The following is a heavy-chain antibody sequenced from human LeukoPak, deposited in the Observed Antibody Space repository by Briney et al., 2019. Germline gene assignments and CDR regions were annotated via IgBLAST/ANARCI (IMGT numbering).Heavy chain of an antibody. J-gene: IGHJ4*02. CDR3: AREYSGSYWTGYYFDY. CDR2: TYNSGTT. V-gene: IGHV4-4*07. D-gene: IGHD1-26*01. CDR1: GGSISSYY. Sequence: SETLSLTCTVSGGSISSYYWSWIRQPAGKGLEWIGRTYNSGTTNYNPSLKSRVTMSVDTSKNHLSLKLSSVTAADTAVYYCAREYSGSYWTGYYFDYWGQGTLVTVSS.